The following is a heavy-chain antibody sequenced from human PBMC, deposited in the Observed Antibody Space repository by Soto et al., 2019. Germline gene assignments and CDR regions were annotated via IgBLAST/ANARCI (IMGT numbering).Heavy chain of an antibody. CDR1: GGSISSYY. V-gene: IGHV4-59*01. J-gene: IGHJ4*02. D-gene: IGHD3-3*01. Sequence: NPSETLSLTCTVSGGSISSYYWSWIRQPPGKGLEWVGYIYYSGSTNYNPSLKSRVTISVDTSKNQFSLKLSSVTAADTAVYYCARAKRITIFGVVMSFFDYWGQGTLVTVSS. CDR2: IYYSGST. CDR3: ARAKRITIFGVVMSFFDY.